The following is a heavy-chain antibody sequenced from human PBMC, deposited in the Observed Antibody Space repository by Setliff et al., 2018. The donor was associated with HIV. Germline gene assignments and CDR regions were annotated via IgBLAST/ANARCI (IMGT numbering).Heavy chain of an antibody. V-gene: IGHV3-7*03. CDR3: ARGTTGSGWFYDS. CDR2: IKPDGSET. CDR1: GFTFSRYW. D-gene: IGHD6-19*01. Sequence: PGESLKISCAASGFTFSRYWMSWIRQAPGKGLEWVANIKPDGSETYYEDSVRGRFTVSRDNAKNSLYLQMASLGAEDTAVYYCARGTTGSGWFYDSWGQGVLVTVSS. J-gene: IGHJ4*02.